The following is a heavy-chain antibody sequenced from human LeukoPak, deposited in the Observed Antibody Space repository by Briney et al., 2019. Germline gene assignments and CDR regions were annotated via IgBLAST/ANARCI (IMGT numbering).Heavy chain of an antibody. V-gene: IGHV1-69*13. Sequence: GASVKVSCKASGGTFSSYAISWVRQAPGQGLEWMGGIIPIFGTANYAQKFQGRVTITADESTSTAYMELSSLRSEDTAVYYCARAGYGGRPYYYYMDVWGKGTTVTISS. CDR2: IIPIFGTA. D-gene: IGHD4-23*01. CDR1: GGTFSSYA. CDR3: ARAGYGGRPYYYYMDV. J-gene: IGHJ6*03.